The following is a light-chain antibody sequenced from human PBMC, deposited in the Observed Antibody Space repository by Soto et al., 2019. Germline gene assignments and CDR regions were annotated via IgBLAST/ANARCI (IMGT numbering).Light chain of an antibody. CDR1: QGMTNW. CDR2: AAS. J-gene: IGKJ2*01. CDR3: HQYNSGPPGT. Sequence: DIQMTRSPSSVSPSVGDRVTITCRASQGMTNWLAWYQQKPGKAPTLMIFAASSLQGAVPSSFSGRGSWTDFTLTISSLQSEDFALYYCHQYNSGPPGTFGQGTKVYI. V-gene: IGKV1-12*01.